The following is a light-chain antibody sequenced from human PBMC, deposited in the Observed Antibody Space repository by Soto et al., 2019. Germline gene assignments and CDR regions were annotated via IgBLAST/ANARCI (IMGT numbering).Light chain of an antibody. Sequence: QSALTQPPSVSGSPGQSVTISCTGTSSDVGSYNRVSWYQQPPGTAPKLMIYEVSNRPSGVPDRFSGSKSGNTASLTISGLTAEDEAEHYCSSYTNNITLVFGGGTKLT. CDR2: EVS. CDR1: SSDVGSYNR. J-gene: IGLJ2*01. CDR3: SSYTNNITLV. V-gene: IGLV2-18*02.